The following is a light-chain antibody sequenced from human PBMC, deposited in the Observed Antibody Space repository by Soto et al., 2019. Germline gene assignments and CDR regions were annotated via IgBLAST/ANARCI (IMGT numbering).Light chain of an antibody. CDR3: QQYGSPHPMST. V-gene: IGKV3-20*01. CDR1: QSVSSSY. J-gene: IGKJ2*01. CDR2: GAS. Sequence: EIVLTQSPGTLSLSPGERATLSCRASQSVSSSYLAWYQQKPGQAPRLLIYGASSRATGIPDRFSGSGSGTDFTLTISRLEPEDFAVYYCQQYGSPHPMSTFGQGTKLEIK.